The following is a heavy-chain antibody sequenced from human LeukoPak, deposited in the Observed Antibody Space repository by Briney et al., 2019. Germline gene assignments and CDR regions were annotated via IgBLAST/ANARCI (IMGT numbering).Heavy chain of an antibody. Sequence: TSETLSLTCVVYGGSFSGYYWSWIRQPPGKGLEWIGEINHSGSTNYNPSLKSRVTISVDTSKNQFSLKLSSVTAADTAVYYCARGLYYDFWSGYFNWIDPWGQGTLVTVSS. CDR1: GGSFSGYY. D-gene: IGHD3-3*01. J-gene: IGHJ5*02. CDR2: INHSGST. CDR3: ARGLYYDFWSGYFNWIDP. V-gene: IGHV4-34*01.